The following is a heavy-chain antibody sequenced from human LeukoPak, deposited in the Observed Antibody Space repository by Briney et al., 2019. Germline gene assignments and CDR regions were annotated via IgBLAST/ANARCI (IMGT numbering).Heavy chain of an antibody. CDR1: GYTFTSYG. V-gene: IGHV1-18*01. D-gene: IGHD4-17*01. CDR3: ARDPLYGELDY. J-gene: IGHJ4*02. Sequence: ASVKVSCKASGYTFTSYGISWVRQAPGQGLEWMGRISAYNGNTNYAQKLQGRVTMTTDTSTSTAYMELRSLRSGDTAVYYCARDPLYGELDYWGQGTLVTVSS. CDR2: ISAYNGNT.